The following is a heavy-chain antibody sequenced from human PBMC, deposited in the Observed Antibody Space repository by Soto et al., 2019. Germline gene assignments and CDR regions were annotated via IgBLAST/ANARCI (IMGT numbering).Heavy chain of an antibody. Sequence: QVQLVESGGGVVQPGRSLRLSCAASGFTFSSYAMHWVRQAPGKGLEWVAVISYDGSNKYYADSVKGRFTISRDNSKNTLXLQMNXLRAEXTXXXXXXXVKFLDYYYGMDVWGQGTTVTVSS. D-gene: IGHD3-3*01. CDR1: GFTFSSYA. V-gene: IGHV3-30-3*01. J-gene: IGHJ6*02. CDR2: ISYDGSNK. CDR3: XXVKFLDYYYGMDV.